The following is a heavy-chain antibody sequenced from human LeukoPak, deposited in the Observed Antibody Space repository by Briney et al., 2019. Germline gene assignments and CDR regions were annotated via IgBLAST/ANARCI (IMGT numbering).Heavy chain of an antibody. V-gene: IGHV1-2*02. CDR3: ARDSDFVIIPDAITEWAFDL. J-gene: IGHJ3*01. Sequence: ASVKVSCKASGYTFTGYSIHWVRQAPGQGLEWMGWINPHSGDANYELTFQGRVTMTSDTSMSTAYMELNSLRSDDTAVYYCARDSDFVIIPDAITEWAFDLWGQGTMVTVSS. CDR2: INPHSGDA. CDR1: GYTFTGYS. D-gene: IGHD2-2*01.